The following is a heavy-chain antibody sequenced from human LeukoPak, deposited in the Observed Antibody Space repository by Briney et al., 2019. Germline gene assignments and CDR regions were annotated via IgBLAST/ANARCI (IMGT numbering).Heavy chain of an antibody. CDR1: GGSISNYY. CDR2: IYYSGST. CDR3: ARPLDY. Sequence: SETLSLTCTVSGGSISNYYWSWIRQSPGKGLEWIGYIYYSGSTNYNPSLKSRVTMSVDTSKNQFSLKLSSVTAADTAVYYCARPLDYWGQGTLVTVSS. V-gene: IGHV4-59*08. J-gene: IGHJ4*02.